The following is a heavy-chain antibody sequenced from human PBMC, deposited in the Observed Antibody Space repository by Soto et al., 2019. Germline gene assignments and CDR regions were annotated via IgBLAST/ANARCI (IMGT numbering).Heavy chain of an antibody. Sequence: ASVKVSFKASGYTFTSYDINWVRQATGQGLEWIGWMNTNSGNTDYAQKFQGRVTMTRDTSISTAYMELSSLRSEDTAVYYCARGRGSDWSYTVFAIWGQGTMVTVSS. J-gene: IGHJ3*02. CDR1: GYTFTSYD. D-gene: IGHD6-19*01. CDR2: MNTNSGNT. CDR3: ARGRGSDWSYTVFAI. V-gene: IGHV1-8*01.